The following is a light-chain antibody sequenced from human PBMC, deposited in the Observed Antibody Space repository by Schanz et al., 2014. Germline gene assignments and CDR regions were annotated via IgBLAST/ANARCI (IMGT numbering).Light chain of an antibody. V-gene: IGLV2-8*01. CDR1: SSDVGGDNF. Sequence: QSALTQPPSASGSPGQSVTISCTGTSSDVGGDNFVSWYQQHPGKAPKLMIYEVTKRPSGVPDRFSGSKSGNTASLTVSGLQAEDEADYYCSSYGGSNFVVFGGGTKLTVL. J-gene: IGLJ2*01. CDR3: SSYGGSNFVV. CDR2: EVT.